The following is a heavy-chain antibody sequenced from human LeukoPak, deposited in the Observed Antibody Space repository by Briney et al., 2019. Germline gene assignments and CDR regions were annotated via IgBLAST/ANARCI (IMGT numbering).Heavy chain of an antibody. CDR3: ARNRLRATATYMDV. CDR2: IEYDGTNI. CDR1: GITFRTSG. Sequence: GGPLRLSCRASGITFRTSGTHGVPRAPGKGWEGVAFIEYDGTNIHFADSVRGRFTISSDNSEDTLYLQIITLRAVDTAVYYCARNRLRATATYMDVWGKGTTVTVSS. D-gene: IGHD2-15*01. J-gene: IGHJ6*04. V-gene: IGHV3-30*19.